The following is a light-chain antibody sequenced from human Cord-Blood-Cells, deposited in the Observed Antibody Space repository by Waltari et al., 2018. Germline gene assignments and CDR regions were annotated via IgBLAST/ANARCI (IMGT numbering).Light chain of an antibody. CDR3: SSYTSSSTWV. Sequence: QSALTQPASVSGSPGQSLTISCTGTSSDVGGYNYVSWSQQRPGKAPKLLIYDVSKRASGVSNRFSGSKSGNTASLTISGLQAEDEADYYCSSYTSSSTWVFGGGTKLTVL. V-gene: IGLV2-14*01. CDR2: DVS. J-gene: IGLJ3*02. CDR1: SSDVGGYNY.